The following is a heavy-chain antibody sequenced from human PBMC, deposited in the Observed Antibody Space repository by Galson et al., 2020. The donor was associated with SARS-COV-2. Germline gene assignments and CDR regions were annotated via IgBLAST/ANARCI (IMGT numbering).Heavy chain of an antibody. CDR2: IYYSGST. J-gene: IGHJ4*02. CDR3: ARGVVVTASLDY. D-gene: IGHD2-21*02. CDR1: GGSISSYY. V-gene: IGHV4-59*01. Sequence: PSETLSLTCTVSGGSISSYYWSWIRQPPGKGLEWIGYIYYSGSTNYNPSLKSRVTISVDTSKNQFSLKLSSVTAADTAVYYCARGVVVTASLDYWGQGTLVTVSS.